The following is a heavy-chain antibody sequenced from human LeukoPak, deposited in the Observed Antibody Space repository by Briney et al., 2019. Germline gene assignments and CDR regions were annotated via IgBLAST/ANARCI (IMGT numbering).Heavy chain of an antibody. CDR3: ARDLSLWGWLSNGAFDI. Sequence: PGGHLRLSCAASGFTFSSYWMHWVRQAPGKGLVWVSRINTDGSSTSYADSVKGRFTISRDNAKNTLYLQMNSLRAEDTAVYYCARDLSLWGWLSNGAFDIWGQGTMVTVSS. CDR2: INTDGSST. D-gene: IGHD2-8*01. CDR1: GFTFSSYW. J-gene: IGHJ3*02. V-gene: IGHV3-74*01.